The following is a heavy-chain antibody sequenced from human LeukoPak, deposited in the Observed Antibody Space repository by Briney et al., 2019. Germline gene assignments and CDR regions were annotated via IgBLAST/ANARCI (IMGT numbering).Heavy chain of an antibody. Sequence: SETLSLTCAVSGGSISSSNWWSWVRQPPGKGLEWTGEIYHSGSTNYNPSLKSRVTISVDKSKNQFSLKLSSVTAADTAVYYCARGIPLYCSSTSCSEGYFDYWGQGTLVTVSS. V-gene: IGHV4-4*02. CDR2: IYHSGST. J-gene: IGHJ4*02. CDR3: ARGIPLYCSSTSCSEGYFDY. CDR1: GGSISSSNW. D-gene: IGHD2-2*01.